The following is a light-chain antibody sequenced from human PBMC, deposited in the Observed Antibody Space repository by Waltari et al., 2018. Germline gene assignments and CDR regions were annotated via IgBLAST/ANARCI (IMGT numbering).Light chain of an antibody. CDR1: QSISSY. V-gene: IGKV3-11*01. CDR3: QQRSGGPT. Sequence: EVVLTQSPATLSLSPGERAILSCRARQSISSYLEWYQQKPGQAPRLLIYGASNRATGIPARFSGSGSGTDFTLTISSLEPEDFAVYYCQQRSGGPTFGQGTKVEIK. J-gene: IGKJ1*01. CDR2: GAS.